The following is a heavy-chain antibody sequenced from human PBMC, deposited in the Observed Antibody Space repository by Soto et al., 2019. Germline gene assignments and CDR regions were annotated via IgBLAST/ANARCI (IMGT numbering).Heavy chain of an antibody. CDR2: IGGSGGYK. CDR1: GFTFTRYS. J-gene: IGHJ4*02. V-gene: IGHV3-23*04. Sequence: EVQLVESGGGLVKPGGSLRLSCAASGFTFTRYSMNWVRQAPGKGLEWVSGIGGSGGYKSYADSVKGRFTISRDNSKNTLYLQMESLGAEDTAVYYCAKDAAMVSSTFNYFDYWGQGTLVAVSS. D-gene: IGHD6-13*01. CDR3: AKDAAMVSSTFNYFDY.